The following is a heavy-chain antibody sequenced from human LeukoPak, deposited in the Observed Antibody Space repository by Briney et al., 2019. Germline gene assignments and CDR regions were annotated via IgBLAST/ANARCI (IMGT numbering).Heavy chain of an antibody. CDR3: ARGVTIFGVVYAFDI. CDR1: GDSISSSSYS. J-gene: IGHJ3*02. CDR2: IYYSGST. Sequence: SETLSLTCTVSGDSISSSSYSWGWIRQPPGKGLEWIGYIYYSGSTNYNPSLKSRVTISVDTSKNQFSLKLSSVTAADTAVYYCARGVTIFGVVYAFDIWGQGTMVTVSS. V-gene: IGHV4-61*05. D-gene: IGHD3-3*01.